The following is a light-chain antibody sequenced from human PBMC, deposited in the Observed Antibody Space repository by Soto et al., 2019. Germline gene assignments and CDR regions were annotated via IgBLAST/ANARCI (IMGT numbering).Light chain of an antibody. CDR1: QTISRNW. J-gene: IGKJ3*01. Sequence: DIQMIQSPSTLSASVGDRVTITCRASQTISRNWLAWFQQKPGKAPKLLIYKASNLESGVPSRFSGSGSETEFTLTISSLQPDDFATYYCQQYTSYRVFTFGPGTKVDVK. V-gene: IGKV1-5*03. CDR2: KAS. CDR3: QQYTSYRVFT.